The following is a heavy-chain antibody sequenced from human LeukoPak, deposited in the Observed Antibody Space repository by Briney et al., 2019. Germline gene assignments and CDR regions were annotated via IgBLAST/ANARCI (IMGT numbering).Heavy chain of an antibody. J-gene: IGHJ3*02. Sequence: GGSLRLSCAASGFTVSSHYMSWVRQAPGKGLEWVSAISGTGGSTYYADSVKGRFTISRDNSKNTLSLQMNSLRVEDTAVYYCARGGVAAGFDIWGQGTMVTVSS. CDR1: GFTVSSHY. D-gene: IGHD2-21*01. V-gene: IGHV3-23*01. CDR3: ARGGVAAGFDI. CDR2: ISGTGGST.